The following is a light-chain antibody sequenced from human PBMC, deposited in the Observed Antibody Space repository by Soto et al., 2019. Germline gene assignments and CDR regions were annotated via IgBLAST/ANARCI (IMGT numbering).Light chain of an antibody. J-gene: IGKJ2*01. V-gene: IGKV1-5*03. CDR1: QSISRW. CDR2: EAS. Sequence: DIQMTQSPSTLSASIGDRVTITCRASQSISRWLAWYQQKPGMAPELLIYEASRLGSGVPSRFSGSGSGTEFTLTISSLQPDDFASYYCQEFHSYSMSTLGQGPKVDIK. CDR3: QEFHSYSMST.